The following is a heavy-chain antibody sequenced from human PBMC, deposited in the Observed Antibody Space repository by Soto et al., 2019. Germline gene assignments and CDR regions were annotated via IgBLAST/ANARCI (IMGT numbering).Heavy chain of an antibody. CDR2: IYTSGST. D-gene: IGHD2-2*01. Sequence: SETLSLTCTVPGGSISSYYWSWIRQPAGKGLQWIGRIYTSGSTNYNPSLKSRVTMSVDTSKNQFSLKLSSVTAADTAVYYCARACSSTSCYDVFDSWGQGTLVTVSS. V-gene: IGHV4-4*07. CDR3: ARACSSTSCYDVFDS. CDR1: GGSISSYY. J-gene: IGHJ4*02.